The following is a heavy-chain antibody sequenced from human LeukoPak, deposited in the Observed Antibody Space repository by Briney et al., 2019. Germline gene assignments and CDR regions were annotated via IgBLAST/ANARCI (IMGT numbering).Heavy chain of an antibody. CDR3: ARDTDIVVVPAAHYYYYGMDV. CDR1: GGTFSSYA. Sequence: SVKVSCKASGGTFSSYAISWVRQAPGHGLEWMGGIIPIFGTANYAQKFQGRVTITADESTSTAYMELSSLRSEDTAVYYCARDTDIVVVPAAHYYYYGMDVWGQGTTVTVSS. J-gene: IGHJ6*02. CDR2: IIPIFGTA. D-gene: IGHD2-2*01. V-gene: IGHV1-69*13.